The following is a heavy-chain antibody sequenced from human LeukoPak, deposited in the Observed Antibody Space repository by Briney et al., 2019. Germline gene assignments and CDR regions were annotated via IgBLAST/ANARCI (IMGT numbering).Heavy chain of an antibody. CDR1: GFTFSNYA. D-gene: IGHD6-13*01. CDR2: IRSTGGTT. V-gene: IGHV3-23*01. J-gene: IGHJ4*02. Sequence: GGSLRLSCGASGFTFSNYAMSWVRQAPGKGLESVSDIRSTGGTTAYADSVKGRFTISRDNSRNTLYLQMNSLRAEDTAVYYCARADRYGTTWYGRVDYWGQGTLVTVSS. CDR3: ARADRYGTTWYGRVDY.